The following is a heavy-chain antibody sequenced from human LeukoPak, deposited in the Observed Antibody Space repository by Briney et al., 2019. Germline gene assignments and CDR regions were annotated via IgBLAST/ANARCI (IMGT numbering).Heavy chain of an antibody. CDR1: GFTFTNYA. CDR2: ISSSGGTT. D-gene: IGHD6-13*01. J-gene: IGHJ4*02. Sequence: GGSLRLSCAASGFTFTNYAMNWVRQAPGKGLEWLSAISSSGGTTCYADSVKGRFTISRDNSRNTLYLQMNSLRVADTAVYYCAKGTDSSSWYSPYFDYWGQGTLVTVSS. CDR3: AKGTDSSSWYSPYFDY. V-gene: IGHV3-23*01.